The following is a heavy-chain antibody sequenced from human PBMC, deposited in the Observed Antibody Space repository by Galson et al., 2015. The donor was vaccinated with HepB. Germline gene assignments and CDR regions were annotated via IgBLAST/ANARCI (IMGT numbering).Heavy chain of an antibody. Sequence: SLRLSCAASGFTFSSYAMSWVRQAPGKGLEWVSTLSTSGYTTYYADSVKGRFTISRDNSRNTLYLQVNSLRAEDTAVYYCAKEITMVRGLRYYYGMDVWGQGTTVTVSS. V-gene: IGHV3-23*01. CDR3: AKEITMVRGLRYYYGMDV. CDR1: GFTFSSYA. CDR2: LSTSGYTT. D-gene: IGHD3-10*01. J-gene: IGHJ6*02.